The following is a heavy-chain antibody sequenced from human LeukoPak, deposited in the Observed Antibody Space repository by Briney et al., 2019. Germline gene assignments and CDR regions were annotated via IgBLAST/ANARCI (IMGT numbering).Heavy chain of an antibody. D-gene: IGHD2-15*01. J-gene: IGHJ3*02. CDR1: GGSISSYY. CDR2: IYYSGST. CDR3: PRVSSGGFDAFDI. Sequence: SETLSLTCTVSGGSISSYYWSWVRQPPGKGLEWIGYIYYSGSTNYNPSLKSRVTISGDTSKHQFSLKLSSVTAADTAVSYCPRVSSGGFDAFDIWGQGTTVTVSS. V-gene: IGHV4-59*01.